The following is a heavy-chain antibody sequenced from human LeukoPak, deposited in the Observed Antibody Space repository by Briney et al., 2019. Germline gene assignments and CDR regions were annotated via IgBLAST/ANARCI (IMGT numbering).Heavy chain of an antibody. CDR1: GYTFTSYG. Sequence: ASVKVSCKASGYTFTSYGISWVRQAPGQGLEWMGWIGPYNGNTNYAQKLQGRVTMTTDTSTSTAYMEPRSLRSDDTAVYYCARDLLYTAFDPWGQGTLVTVSS. V-gene: IGHV1-18*01. J-gene: IGHJ5*02. CDR3: ARDLLYTAFDP. CDR2: IGPYNGNT. D-gene: IGHD2-2*02.